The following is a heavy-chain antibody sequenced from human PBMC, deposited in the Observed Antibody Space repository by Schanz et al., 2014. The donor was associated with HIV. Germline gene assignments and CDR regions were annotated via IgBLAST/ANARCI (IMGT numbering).Heavy chain of an antibody. CDR2: ISGSGGST. Sequence: EVRLVESGGDLVQPGGSLRISCEASNFAFSSYWMHWVRHAPGKGLEWVSVISGSGGSTYYADSVKGRFTISRDNSKNTLYLQMNSLRAEDTAVYYCAKCPTMVRGTGMDVWGQGTTVTVSS. D-gene: IGHD3-10*01. V-gene: IGHV3-23*04. CDR3: AKCPTMVRGTGMDV. CDR1: NFAFSSYW. J-gene: IGHJ6*02.